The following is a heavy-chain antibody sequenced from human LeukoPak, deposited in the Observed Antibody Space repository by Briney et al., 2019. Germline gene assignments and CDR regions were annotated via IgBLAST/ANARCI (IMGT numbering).Heavy chain of an antibody. D-gene: IGHD3-3*01. V-gene: IGHV4-34*01. CDR3: ARQGITIFGVVMYAFDI. CDR2: INHSGST. J-gene: IGHJ3*02. CDR1: GGSFSGYY. Sequence: SETLSLTCAVYGGSFSGYYWSWIRQPPGKGLEWIGEINHSGSTNYNPSLKSRVTISVDTSKNQFSLKLSSVTAADTAVYYCARQGITIFGVVMYAFDIWGQGTMVTVSS.